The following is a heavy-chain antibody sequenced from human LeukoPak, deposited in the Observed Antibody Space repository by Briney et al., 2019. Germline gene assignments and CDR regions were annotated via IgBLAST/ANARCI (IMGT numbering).Heavy chain of an antibody. Sequence: SETLSLTCTVSGGSISSYYWSWIRQPPGKGLEWIGYIYYSGSTNYNPSLKSRVTISVDTSKNQFSLKLSSVTAADTAVYYCARVGCTAGRDYYYHGMDVWGQGTTVTVSS. V-gene: IGHV4-59*01. CDR2: IYYSGST. D-gene: IGHD1-1*01. J-gene: IGHJ6*02. CDR1: GGSISSYY. CDR3: ARVGCTAGRDYYYHGMDV.